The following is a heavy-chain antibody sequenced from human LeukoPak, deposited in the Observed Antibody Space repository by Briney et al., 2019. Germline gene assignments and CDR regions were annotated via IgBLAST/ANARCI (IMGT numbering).Heavy chain of an antibody. D-gene: IGHD3-3*01. CDR3: ARDLGGTFWSGYID. V-gene: IGHV3-30*01. Sequence: PGRSLRLSCAASGFTFSSYAMHWVRQAPGKGLEWVAVISYDGSSKYYADSVKGRFTISRDNSKNTLYLQMNSLRAEDTAVYYCARDLGGTFWSGYIDWGQGTLVTVSS. CDR2: ISYDGSSK. CDR1: GFTFSSYA. J-gene: IGHJ4*02.